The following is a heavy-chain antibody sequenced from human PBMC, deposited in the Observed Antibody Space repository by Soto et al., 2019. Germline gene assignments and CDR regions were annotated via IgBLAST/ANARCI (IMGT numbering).Heavy chain of an antibody. D-gene: IGHD6-13*01. J-gene: IGHJ1*01. CDR2: IIPILGIA. Sequence: ASVKVSCKASGGTFSSYAISWVRQAPGQGLEWMGRIIPILGIANYAQKFQGRVTITADKSTSTAYMELSSLRSEDTAVYYCARGGGIAAAGTAEYFQHWGQGTLVTVSS. CDR3: ARGGGIAAAGTAEYFQH. V-gene: IGHV1-69*04. CDR1: GGTFSSYA.